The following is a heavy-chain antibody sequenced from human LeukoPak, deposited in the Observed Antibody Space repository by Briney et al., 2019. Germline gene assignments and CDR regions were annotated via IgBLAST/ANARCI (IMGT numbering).Heavy chain of an antibody. Sequence: SETLSLTCAVSGGSISSDGYSWSWIRQPPGKGLEWIGYIYHSGSTYYNPSLKSRVTISVDRSKNQFSLKLGSVTAADTAVYYCARDTRSGDYGGVWGQGTLVTVSS. J-gene: IGHJ4*02. CDR2: IYHSGST. D-gene: IGHD4-17*01. CDR3: ARDTRSGDYGGV. V-gene: IGHV4-30-2*01. CDR1: GGSISSDGYS.